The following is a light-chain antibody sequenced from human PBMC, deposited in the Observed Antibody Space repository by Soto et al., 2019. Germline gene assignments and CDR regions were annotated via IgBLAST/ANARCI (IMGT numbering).Light chain of an antibody. CDR2: YTS. CDR1: QYVGTR. CDR3: QQRGNWHRIT. V-gene: IGKV3-11*01. J-gene: IGKJ5*01. Sequence: EILLTQSPATLSWSPGETATLSWGASQYVGTRLAWYQHKPGQAPRLLIYYTSNRATGIPARFSGSGSATDFTLTIGSLETEDFAVYYCQQRGNWHRITFGQGTRLEIK.